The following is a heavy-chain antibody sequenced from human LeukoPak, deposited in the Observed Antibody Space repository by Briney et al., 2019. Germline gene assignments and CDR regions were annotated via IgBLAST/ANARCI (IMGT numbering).Heavy chain of an antibody. CDR1: GFIFRDVW. J-gene: IGHJ4*02. CDR2: IKSKSDGGTI. CDR3: TTDLDY. V-gene: IGHV3-15*01. Sequence: PGGSLRLSCAGSGFIFRDVWMSWVRQAPGKGLEWVGRIKSKSDGGTIDYAAPVKGRVTMSRDDSKKTFSLEMNNLKTEDTGLYYCTTDLDYWGQGTLVTVSS.